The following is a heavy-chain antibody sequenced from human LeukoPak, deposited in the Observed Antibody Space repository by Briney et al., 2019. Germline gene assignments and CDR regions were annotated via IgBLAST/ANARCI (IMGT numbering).Heavy chain of an antibody. CDR3: AKLGGGFRELHTYYLDY. CDR1: GFTFSSYS. Sequence: QTGGSLRLSCAASGFTFSSYSMNWVRQAPGKGLEWVSAISGSGGSTYYADSVKGRFTISRDNSKNTLYLQMNSLRAEDTAVYYCAKLGGGFRELHTYYLDYWGQGTLVTVSS. CDR2: ISGSGGST. J-gene: IGHJ4*02. V-gene: IGHV3-23*01. D-gene: IGHD3-10*01.